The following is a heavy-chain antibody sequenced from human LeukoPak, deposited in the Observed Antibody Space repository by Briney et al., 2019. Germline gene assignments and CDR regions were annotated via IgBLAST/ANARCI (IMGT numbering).Heavy chain of an antibody. CDR3: ARARGSVYDY. CDR1: GGSISSGGYY. D-gene: IGHD5/OR15-5a*01. CDR2: IYYSGSP. Sequence: SETLSLTCTVSGGSISSGGYYWSWIRQHPGKGLEWVGYIYYSGSPYYNPSLKSRVTISVDTSKNQFSLKLSSVTAAGTAVYYCARARGSVYDYWGQGTLVTVSS. J-gene: IGHJ4*02. V-gene: IGHV4-31*03.